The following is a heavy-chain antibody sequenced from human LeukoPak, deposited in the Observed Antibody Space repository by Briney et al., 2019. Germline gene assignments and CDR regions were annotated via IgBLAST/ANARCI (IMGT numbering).Heavy chain of an antibody. CDR3: AKDLITIVRGVIISGDY. Sequence: GRSLRLSCAASGYTFSTYGMHWVRQAPGKGLEWVAVIWYDGSLQYYADSVKGRFTISRDSSKNTLSRQMTSLTAEDTAVYYCAKDLITIVRGVIISGDYWGQGTLVTVSS. CDR2: IWYDGSLQ. D-gene: IGHD3-10*01. V-gene: IGHV3-33*06. J-gene: IGHJ4*02. CDR1: GYTFSTYG.